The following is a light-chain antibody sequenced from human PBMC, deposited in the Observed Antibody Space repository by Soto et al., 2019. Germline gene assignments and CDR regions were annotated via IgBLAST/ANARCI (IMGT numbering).Light chain of an antibody. CDR1: ESVHRN. V-gene: IGKV3-15*01. Sequence: EMVMTQSPATLSVSPGERVTLSCRASESVHRNLAWYQQKPGQGPSLLIYYASTRATGVPDRFTGSGSGTEFTLTMSSLQSEYFGVYHCQHYSNWPPTFGPGTKVEIK. CDR2: YAS. CDR3: QHYSNWPPT. J-gene: IGKJ3*01.